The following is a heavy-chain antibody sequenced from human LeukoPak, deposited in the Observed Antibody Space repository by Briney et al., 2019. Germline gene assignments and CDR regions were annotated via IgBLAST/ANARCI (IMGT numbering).Heavy chain of an antibody. CDR3: ARGRTTSDAFDI. D-gene: IGHD2/OR15-2a*01. CDR2: ISSSSSYI. J-gene: IGHJ3*02. Sequence: GGSLRLSCAASGFTFSSYSMDWVRQAPGKGLEWVSSISSSSSYIYYADSVKGRFTISRDNAKNSLYLQMNSLRAEDTAVYYCARGRTTSDAFDIWGQGTMVTVSS. V-gene: IGHV3-21*01. CDR1: GFTFSSYS.